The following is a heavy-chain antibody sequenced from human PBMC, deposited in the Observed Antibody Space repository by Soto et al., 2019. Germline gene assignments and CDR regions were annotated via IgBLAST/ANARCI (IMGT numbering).Heavy chain of an antibody. J-gene: IGHJ4*02. CDR2: IIPIFGTA. D-gene: IGHD3-16*01. V-gene: IGHV1-69*13. CDR3: ARDTRDGDFDY. Sequence: GASVKVSCKASGGTFSSYSISWVLQAPGQGLEWMGGIIPIFGTANYAQKFQGRVTITADESTSTAYMELSSLRSEDTAVYYCARDTRDGDFDYWGQGTLVTVSS. CDR1: GGTFSSYS.